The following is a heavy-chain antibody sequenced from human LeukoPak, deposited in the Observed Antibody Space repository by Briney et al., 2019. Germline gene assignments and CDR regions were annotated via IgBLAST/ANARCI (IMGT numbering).Heavy chain of an antibody. Sequence: ASVKVSCKASGYTFTSYYMHWVRQAPGQGLEWMGRIIPILGIANYAQKFQGRVTITADKSTSTAYMELSSLRSEDTAVYYCARDRTRGSNYYDSSGYYFGFDYWGQGTLVTVSS. D-gene: IGHD3-22*01. CDR1: GYTFTSYY. CDR3: ARDRTRGSNYYDSSGYYFGFDY. CDR2: IIPILGIA. J-gene: IGHJ4*02. V-gene: IGHV1-69*04.